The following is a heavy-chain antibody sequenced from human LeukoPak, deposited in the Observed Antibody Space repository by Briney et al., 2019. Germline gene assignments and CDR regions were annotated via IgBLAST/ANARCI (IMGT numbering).Heavy chain of an antibody. D-gene: IGHD6-19*01. J-gene: IGHJ3*02. CDR2: INHGGST. Sequence: SETLSLTCAVYGGSFSGYYWSWIRQPPGKGLEWIGEINHGGSTKFNPSLKSRVTISLDTSRNQFSLKLSSVTAADTAVYYCARGGSWQWLVRRAFDIWGQGTMVTVSS. V-gene: IGHV4-34*01. CDR3: ARGGSWQWLVRRAFDI. CDR1: GGSFSGYY.